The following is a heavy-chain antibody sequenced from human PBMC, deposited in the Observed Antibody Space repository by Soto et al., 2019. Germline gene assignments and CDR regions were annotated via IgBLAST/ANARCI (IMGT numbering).Heavy chain of an antibody. CDR3: ARPREYSGYALGY. Sequence: QVQLQQWGAGLLKPSETLSLTCAVYGGSFSGYYWSWIRRPPGKGLEWIGEINHSGSTNYNPSLKSRVTITVDTSKNQFSLTLSSVTVADTAVYYCARPREYSGYALGYWGQGTLVTASS. D-gene: IGHD5-12*01. V-gene: IGHV4-34*01. CDR1: GGSFSGYY. J-gene: IGHJ4*02. CDR2: INHSGST.